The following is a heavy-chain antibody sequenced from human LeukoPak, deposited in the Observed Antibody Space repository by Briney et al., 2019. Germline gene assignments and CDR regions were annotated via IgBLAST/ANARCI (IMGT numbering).Heavy chain of an antibody. CDR1: GFTVSSNE. CDR3: ARRGEMATLDYYYYMDV. D-gene: IGHD5-24*01. Sequence: PGGSLRLSCAASGFTVSSNEMSWVRQAPGKGLEWVSSISGGSTYYADSRKGRFTISRDNSKNTLHLQMNSLRAEDTAVYYCARRGEMATLDYYYYMDVWGKGTTVTISS. J-gene: IGHJ6*03. CDR2: ISGGST. V-gene: IGHV3-38-3*01.